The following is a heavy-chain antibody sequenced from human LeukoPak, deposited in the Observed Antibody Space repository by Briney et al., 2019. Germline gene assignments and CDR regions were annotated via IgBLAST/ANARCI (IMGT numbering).Heavy chain of an antibody. CDR1: GFTGSSNY. CDR2: INHSGST. D-gene: IGHD2-2*02. Sequence: PGGSLRLSCAASGFTGSSNYMNWVRQAPGKGLEWIGEINHSGSTNYNPSLKSRVTISVDTSKNQFSLKLSSVTAADTAVYYCARGLSRIMKDIVVVPAAIGFDPWGQGTLVTVSS. V-gene: IGHV4-34*01. J-gene: IGHJ5*02. CDR3: ARGLSRIMKDIVVVPAAIGFDP.